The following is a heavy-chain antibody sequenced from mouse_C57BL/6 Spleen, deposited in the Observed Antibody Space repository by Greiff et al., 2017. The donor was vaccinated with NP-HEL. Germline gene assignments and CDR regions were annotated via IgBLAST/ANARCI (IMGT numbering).Heavy chain of an antibody. D-gene: IGHD2-1*01. Sequence: EVQLQESGPELVKPGASVKMSCKASGYTFTDYNMHWVKQSHGKSLEWIGYINPNNGGTSYNQKFKGKATLTVNKSSSTAYMELRSLTSEDSAVYYCARYGNYFYYFDYWGQGTTLTVSS. CDR1: GYTFTDYN. V-gene: IGHV1-22*01. J-gene: IGHJ2*01. CDR2: INPNNGGT. CDR3: ARYGNYFYYFDY.